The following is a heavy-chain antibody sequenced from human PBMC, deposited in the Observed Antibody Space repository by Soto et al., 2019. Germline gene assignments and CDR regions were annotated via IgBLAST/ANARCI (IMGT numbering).Heavy chain of an antibody. CDR2: ISPYNGKT. CDR3: VRGGDSGTYYFPYYFDY. D-gene: IGHD1-26*01. J-gene: IGHJ4*02. V-gene: IGHV1-18*01. CDR1: CYSFTNHG. Sequence: DAGQVCYKSCCYSFTNHGIDWVRQAPGQGLEWMAWISPYNGKTHYAQNLQVRVTMTTDTSTNSAYMEMRSLTSDDTAVYYCVRGGDSGTYYFPYYFDYWGQGTLVTFSS.